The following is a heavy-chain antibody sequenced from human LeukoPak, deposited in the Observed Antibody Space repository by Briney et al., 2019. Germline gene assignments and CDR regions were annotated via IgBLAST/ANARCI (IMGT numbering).Heavy chain of an antibody. CDR2: IRNKANSYIT. J-gene: IGHJ4*02. Sequence: PGGSLRLSCAASGFTFSDHYMDWVRQAPGKGLEWVSRIRNKANSYITEYAASVKGRFTIPRDDSKSIAYLQMNSLKTEDTAVYYCTRDQTPYYWGQGTLVTVSS. CDR3: TRDQTPYY. V-gene: IGHV3-72*01. CDR1: GFTFSDHY.